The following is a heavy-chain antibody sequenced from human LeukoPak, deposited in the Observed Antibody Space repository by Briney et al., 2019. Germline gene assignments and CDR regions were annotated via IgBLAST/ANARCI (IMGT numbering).Heavy chain of an antibody. Sequence: PGGSLRLSCAASGFTFSSYWMSWVRQAPGKGLEWVANIKQDGSEKYYVDSVKGRFTISRDNAKNSLYLQMNSLRAEDTAVYYCARVGWNYGSYYMDVWGKGTTVTVSS. CDR1: GFTFSSYW. J-gene: IGHJ6*03. CDR3: ARVGWNYGSYYMDV. CDR2: IKQDGSEK. V-gene: IGHV3-7*01. D-gene: IGHD1-7*01.